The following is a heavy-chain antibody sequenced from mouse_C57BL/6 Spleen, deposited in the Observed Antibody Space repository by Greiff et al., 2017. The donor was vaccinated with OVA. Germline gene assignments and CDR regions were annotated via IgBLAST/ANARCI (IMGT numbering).Heavy chain of an antibody. CDR1: GYTFTNYW. CDR3: ARSGNYDGYPLAY. Sequence: QVQLQQSGAELVRPGTSVKMSCKASGYTFTNYWIGWAKQRPGHGLEWIGDIYPGGGYTNYNEKFKGKATLTADNSSSTAYMQFSSLTSEDSAIYYCARSGNYDGYPLAYWGQGTLVTVSA. J-gene: IGHJ3*01. D-gene: IGHD2-3*01. CDR2: IYPGGGYT. V-gene: IGHV1-63*01.